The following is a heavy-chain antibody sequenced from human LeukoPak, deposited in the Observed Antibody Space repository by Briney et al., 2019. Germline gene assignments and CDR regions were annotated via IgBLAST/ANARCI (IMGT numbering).Heavy chain of an antibody. CDR3: ATDPWFGELLSHY. CDR2: ISSSGSTI. J-gene: IGHJ4*02. D-gene: IGHD3-10*01. Sequence: GGSLRLSCAASGFTFSDYYMSWIRQAPGKGLEWVSYISSSGSTIYYADSVKGRFTISRDNAKNSLYLQMNSLRAEDTAVYYCATDPWFGELLSHYWGQGTLVTVSS. V-gene: IGHV3-11*04. CDR1: GFTFSDYY.